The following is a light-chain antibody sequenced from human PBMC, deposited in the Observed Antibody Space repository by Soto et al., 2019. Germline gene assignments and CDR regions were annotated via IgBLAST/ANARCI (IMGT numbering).Light chain of an antibody. V-gene: IGKV3-15*01. CDR3: QQYNNWPPT. CDR2: GAS. J-gene: IGKJ5*01. CDR1: QSVSGN. Sequence: EIVMTQSPATLSVSPGERATLSCRASQSVSGNLAWYQQKPGQAPRLLIYGASTRATGIPARSSGSGSGTDFTLTISSLQSEDFVLYYCQQYNNWPPTFAQGTRLDSK.